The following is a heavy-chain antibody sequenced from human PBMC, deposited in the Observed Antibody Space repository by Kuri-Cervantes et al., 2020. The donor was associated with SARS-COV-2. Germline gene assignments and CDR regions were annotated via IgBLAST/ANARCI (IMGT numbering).Heavy chain of an antibody. Sequence: LSLTCAASGFTFSSYSMNWVRQAPGKGLEWVSSISSSSSYIYYADSVKGRFTISRDNAKNSLYLQMNSLRAEDTAVYYCARVGGNYYDSYLFDPWGQGTLVTVSS. D-gene: IGHD3-22*01. V-gene: IGHV3-21*01. CDR1: GFTFSSYS. CDR2: ISSSSSYI. CDR3: ARVGGNYYDSYLFDP. J-gene: IGHJ5*02.